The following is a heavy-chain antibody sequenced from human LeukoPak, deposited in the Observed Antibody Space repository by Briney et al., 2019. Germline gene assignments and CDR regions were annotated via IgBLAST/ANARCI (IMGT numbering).Heavy chain of an antibody. V-gene: IGHV4-59*01. J-gene: IGHJ4*02. CDR3: ARAYGDYEDY. Sequence: SETLSLTCTVSGGSISSYYWSWIRQPPGKGLEWIGYIYYSGSTNYNPSLKSRATISVDTSKNQFSLKLSSVTAADTAVYYCARAYGDYEDYWGQGTLVTVSS. CDR2: IYYSGST. CDR1: GGSISSYY. D-gene: IGHD4-17*01.